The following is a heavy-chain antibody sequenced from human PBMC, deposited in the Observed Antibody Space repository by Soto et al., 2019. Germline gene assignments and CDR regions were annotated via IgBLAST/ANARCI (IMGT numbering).Heavy chain of an antibody. CDR1: GGSISSGGYY. Sequence: QVQLQESGPGLVKPSQTLSLTCTVSGGSISSGGYYWSWIRQHPGKGLEWIGYIYYSGSTYYNPSLKSRVTISVVTSNNQFSMKLSSVTAADTAVYYCATSMVRGVKGAPYWYFDLWGRGTLVTVSS. J-gene: IGHJ2*01. CDR3: ATSMVRGVKGAPYWYFDL. V-gene: IGHV4-31*03. D-gene: IGHD3-10*01. CDR2: IYYSGST.